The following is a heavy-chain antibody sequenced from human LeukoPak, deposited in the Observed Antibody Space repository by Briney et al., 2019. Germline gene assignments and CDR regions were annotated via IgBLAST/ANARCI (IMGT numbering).Heavy chain of an antibody. CDR1: GYTFIGYY. CDR3: ARDGGYCSGGSCYSEYWFDP. Sequence: ASVKVSCKTSGYTFIGYYMHWVRQAPGQGLEWMGWINPNSGGTNYAQKFQGRVTMTRDTSISTAYMELSRLRSDDTAVYYCARDGGYCSGGSCYSEYWFDPWGQGTLVTVSS. CDR2: INPNSGGT. D-gene: IGHD2-15*01. J-gene: IGHJ5*02. V-gene: IGHV1-2*02.